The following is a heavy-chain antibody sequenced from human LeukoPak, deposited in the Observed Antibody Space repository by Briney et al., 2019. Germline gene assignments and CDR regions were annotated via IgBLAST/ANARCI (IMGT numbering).Heavy chain of an antibody. Sequence: GASLQISCKSSGSSFTSYWIGWVRQLPGKGLEWMGIIYPGDSDTRYSPSFQGQVTISADKSISTAYLQWSSLKASDTAMYYCARRRYYGSGSYAPFDYWGQGTLVTVSS. CDR3: ARRRYYGSGSYAPFDY. CDR2: IYPGDSDT. D-gene: IGHD3-10*01. V-gene: IGHV5-51*01. CDR1: GSSFTSYW. J-gene: IGHJ4*02.